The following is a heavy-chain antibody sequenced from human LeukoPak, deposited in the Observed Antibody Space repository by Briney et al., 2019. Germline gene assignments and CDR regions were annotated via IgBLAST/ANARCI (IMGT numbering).Heavy chain of an antibody. CDR3: AKTQGYYDY. CDR2: VGVDGTR. D-gene: IGHD3-22*01. Sequence: GGSLRLSCAASGFTFSSYAMSWVRQAPGKGLEWVSGVGVDGTRYYVDSVKGRFTVSRDTAKNTLYLQMSSLRAEDTAIYYCAKTQGYYDYWGRGTLVTVSS. CDR1: GFTFSSYA. V-gene: IGHV3-23*01. J-gene: IGHJ4*02.